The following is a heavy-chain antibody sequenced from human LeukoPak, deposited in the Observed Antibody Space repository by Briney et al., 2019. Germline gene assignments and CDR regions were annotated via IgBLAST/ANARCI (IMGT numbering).Heavy chain of an antibody. CDR1: GGSISSYY. CDR2: IYYSGST. D-gene: IGHD6-19*01. CDR3: ARDRIAVAHWYFDL. Sequence: PSETLSLTCTVSGGSISSYYWSWIRQPPGKGLQWMGYIYYSGSTNYNPSLNSRVTISVDTSENQFSLKLSSVTAADTAVYYCARDRIAVAHWYFDLWGRGTLVTVSS. J-gene: IGHJ2*01. V-gene: IGHV4-59*01.